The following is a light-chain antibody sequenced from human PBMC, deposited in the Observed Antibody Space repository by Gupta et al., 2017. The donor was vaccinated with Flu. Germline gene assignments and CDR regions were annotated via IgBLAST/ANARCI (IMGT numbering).Light chain of an antibody. Sequence: QSALTQPASVSGSPGQSIPISCTGTSSDVGGYNYVSWYQQHPGKAPQLMIYEVSKRPSGVSKRVSGSKSGNTASLTISGLQAEDEADYYGSSYTSISTRVFGGGTKLTVL. V-gene: IGLV2-14*01. CDR3: SSYTSISTRV. CDR1: SSDVGGYNY. J-gene: IGLJ3*02. CDR2: EVS.